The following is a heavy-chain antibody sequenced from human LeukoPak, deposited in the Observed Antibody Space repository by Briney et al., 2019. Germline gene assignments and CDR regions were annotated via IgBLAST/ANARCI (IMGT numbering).Heavy chain of an antibody. D-gene: IGHD3-3*01. V-gene: IGHV1-18*01. CDR2: IRGYNGDT. CDR3: ARDDYRMSWRVTIFPAFDP. Sequence: ASVKVSCKASGYTFTNFGISWVRQAPGQGLEWMGWIRGYNGDTNYAQKFQGRVTVTTDTSTSTAFMELRSLRFDDTAMYYCARDDYRMSWRVTIFPAFDPWGQGTLVTVS. CDR1: GYTFTNFG. J-gene: IGHJ5*02.